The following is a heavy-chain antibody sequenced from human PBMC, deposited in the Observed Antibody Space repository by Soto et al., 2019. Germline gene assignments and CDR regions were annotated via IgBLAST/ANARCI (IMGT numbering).Heavy chain of an antibody. Sequence: GGSLRLSCAASGFTFSSYWMSWVRQAPGKGLEWVANIKQDGSEKYYVDSVKGRFTISRDNAKNSLYLQMNSLRAEDTAVYYCARDPGSGWPKYFQHWCQGTLVTVSS. CDR2: IKQDGSEK. CDR1: GFTFSSYW. V-gene: IGHV3-7*01. D-gene: IGHD6-19*01. J-gene: IGHJ1*01. CDR3: ARDPGSGWPKYFQH.